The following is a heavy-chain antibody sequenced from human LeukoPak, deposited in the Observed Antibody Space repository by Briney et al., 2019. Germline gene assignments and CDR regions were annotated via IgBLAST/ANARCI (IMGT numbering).Heavy chain of an antibody. CDR2: IRYDGSNK. CDR3: ARGANDAFDI. J-gene: IGHJ3*02. D-gene: IGHD4/OR15-4a*01. CDR1: GFTFSSYG. V-gene: IGHV3-30*02. Sequence: GGSLRLSCAASGFTFSSYGMHWVRQAPGKGLEWVAFIRYDGSNKYYADSVRGRFTISRDNAKNTLYLQMNSLRAEDTAVYYCARGANDAFDIWGQGTMVTVSS.